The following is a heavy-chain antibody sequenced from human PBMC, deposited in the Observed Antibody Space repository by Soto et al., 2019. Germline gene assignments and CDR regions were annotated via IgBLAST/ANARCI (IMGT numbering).Heavy chain of an antibody. J-gene: IGHJ5*02. D-gene: IGHD3-16*02. CDR3: ARGSGITFGGVIVIAWFDP. Sequence: SETLSLTCAVYGGSFSGYYWSWIRQPPGKGLEWIGEINHSGSTNYNPSLRSRVTISVDTSKNQFSLKLSSVTAADTAVYYCARGSGITFGGVIVIAWFDPWGQGTLVTVSS. CDR1: GGSFSGYY. CDR2: INHSGST. V-gene: IGHV4-34*01.